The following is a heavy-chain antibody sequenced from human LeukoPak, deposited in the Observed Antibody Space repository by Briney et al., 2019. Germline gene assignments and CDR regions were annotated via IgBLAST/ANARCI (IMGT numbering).Heavy chain of an antibody. Sequence: GGSVRLFCASCGFIYSSYAMIGVRQASARGLEGVSAISGRGGSTYYADSVKGRFTISRDNSKNTLYLQMNSLRAEDTAVYYCAKDPFHSSVTLGWGQGTLVTVSS. J-gene: IGHJ4*02. CDR3: AKDPFHSSVTLG. CDR2: ISGRGGST. CDR1: GFIYSSYA. D-gene: IGHD3-22*01. V-gene: IGHV3-23*01.